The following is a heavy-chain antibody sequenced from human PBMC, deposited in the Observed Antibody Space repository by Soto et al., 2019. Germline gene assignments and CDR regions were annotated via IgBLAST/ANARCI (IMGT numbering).Heavy chain of an antibody. CDR1: GYTFTGYY. D-gene: IGHD2-2*01. Sequence: QVQLVQSGAEVKKPGASVKVSCKASGYTFTGYYMHWVRQAPGQGLEWMGWINPNSGGTNYAQKVQGWVTMTRDTAISTAYMELSRLRSDDTAVYYCARDKTYCSSTSCPGYGMDVWGQGTTVTVSS. J-gene: IGHJ6*02. CDR2: INPNSGGT. V-gene: IGHV1-2*04. CDR3: ARDKTYCSSTSCPGYGMDV.